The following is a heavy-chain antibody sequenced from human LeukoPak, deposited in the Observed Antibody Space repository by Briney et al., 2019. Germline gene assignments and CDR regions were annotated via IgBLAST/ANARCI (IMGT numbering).Heavy chain of an antibody. D-gene: IGHD1-26*01. CDR2: ISPNSGGT. CDR3: ARANSGSYLGDAFDI. J-gene: IGHJ3*02. V-gene: IGHV1-2*04. Sequence: GSVKVSCKASGYTFTGYYMHWVRQAPGQGLEWMGWISPNSGGTNYAQKFQGWVTMTRDTSISTAYMELSRLRSDDTAVYYCARANSGSYLGDAFDIWGQGTMVTVSS. CDR1: GYTFTGYY.